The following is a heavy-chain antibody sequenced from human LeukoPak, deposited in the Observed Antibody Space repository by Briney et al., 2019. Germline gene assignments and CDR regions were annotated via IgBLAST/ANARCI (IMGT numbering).Heavy chain of an antibody. CDR1: GYTFTDYY. D-gene: IGHD1-26*01. CDR2: ISCNNGGT. CDR3: ARYKGGSNNLDY. V-gene: IGHV1-2*02. J-gene: IGHJ4*02. Sequence: ASVKVSCRASGYTFTDYYIFWVRQAPGQGLEWMGWISCNNGGTQYAEKFQGRVTMTRDTSITTAYMELSSLRSDDTAIYYCARYKGGSNNLDYWGREPWSPSPQ.